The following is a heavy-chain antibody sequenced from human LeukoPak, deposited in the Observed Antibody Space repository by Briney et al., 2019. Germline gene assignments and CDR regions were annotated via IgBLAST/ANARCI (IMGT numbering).Heavy chain of an antibody. CDR3: ARRLRFLEWSPVFDY. CDR1: GFTFSSYA. D-gene: IGHD3-3*01. V-gene: IGHV3-30*01. CDR2: ISYDGSNK. J-gene: IGHJ4*02. Sequence: GGSLRLSCAASGFTFSSYAMHWVRQAPGKGLEWVTVISYDGSNKYYADSVKGRFTISRDNSKNTLYLQMNSLRAEDTAVYYCARRLRFLEWSPVFDYWGQGTLVTVSS.